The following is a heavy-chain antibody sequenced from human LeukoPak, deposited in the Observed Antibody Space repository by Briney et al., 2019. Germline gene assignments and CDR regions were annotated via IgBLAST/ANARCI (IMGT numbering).Heavy chain of an antibody. CDR2: IYSSGNT. CDR1: GASISSSNYY. V-gene: IGHV4-39*01. J-gene: IGHJ4*02. CDR3: ARLAGSSGNDY. Sequence: PSETLSLTCAVSGASISSSNYYWGWVRQSPGKGLEWIGNIYSSGNTYYNASLKSRVTMYIDTSKNQFFLKLSSVTAADTAVYYCARLAGSSGNDYWGQGTLVTVSS. D-gene: IGHD6-19*01.